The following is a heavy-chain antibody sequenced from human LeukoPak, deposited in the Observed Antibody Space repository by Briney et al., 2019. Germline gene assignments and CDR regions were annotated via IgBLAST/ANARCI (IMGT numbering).Heavy chain of an antibody. CDR3: ARGDNIAAAGGED. J-gene: IGHJ4*02. CDR2: IYYSGST. CDR1: GGSISSSSYY. Sequence: PSETLSLTCTVSGGSISSSSYYWGWIRQPPGKGLEWIGSIYYSGSTYYNPSLKSRVTISVDTSKNQFSLKLSSVTAADTAVYYCARGDNIAAAGGEDWGQGTLVTVSS. D-gene: IGHD6-13*01. V-gene: IGHV4-39*07.